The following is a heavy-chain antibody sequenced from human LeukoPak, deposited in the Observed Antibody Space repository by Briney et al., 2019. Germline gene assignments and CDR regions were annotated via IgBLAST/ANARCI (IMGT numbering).Heavy chain of an antibody. J-gene: IGHJ4*02. CDR1: GFTFSSYA. CDR3: AKTARGFWSGYADY. CDR2: ISGGAGST. D-gene: IGHD3-3*01. V-gene: IGHV3-23*01. Sequence: PGGSLRLSCAASGFTFSSYAMGWVRQAPGKGLEWVSAISGGAGSTYYADSVKGRFTISRDNSKNTLYLQMNSLRAEDTAVYYCAKTARGFWSGYADYWGQGTLVTVSS.